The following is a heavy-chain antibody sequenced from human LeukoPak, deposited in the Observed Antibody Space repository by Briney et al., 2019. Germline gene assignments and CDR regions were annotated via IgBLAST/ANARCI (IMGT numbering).Heavy chain of an antibody. V-gene: IGHV3-20*04. CDR2: INWNGGST. J-gene: IGHJ4*02. Sequence: PGGSLRLSCAASGFTFSSYAMSWVRQAPGKGLEWVSGINWNGGSTGYADSVKGRFTISRDNAKNSLYLQMNSLRAEDTALYYCARASYSSWYPFWYWGQGTLVTVSS. CDR3: ARASYSSWYPFWY. CDR1: GFTFSSYA. D-gene: IGHD6-13*01.